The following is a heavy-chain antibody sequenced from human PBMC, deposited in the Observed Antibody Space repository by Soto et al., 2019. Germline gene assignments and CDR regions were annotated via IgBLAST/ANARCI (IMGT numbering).Heavy chain of an antibody. CDR2: ILSSGGT. CDR1: GDSVTSDSYY. J-gene: IGHJ5*01. V-gene: IGHV4-61*01. Sequence: SETLSLTCSVSGDSVTSDSYYGSWILQPPGKTLEWVGFILSSGGTSTNPSLRSRLSMSVDTCKNQFSMRLTSVSAADAGVYFCAKGFSSRLYVDSWGRGAQVTVSS. CDR3: AKGFSSRLYVDS. D-gene: IGHD6-19*01.